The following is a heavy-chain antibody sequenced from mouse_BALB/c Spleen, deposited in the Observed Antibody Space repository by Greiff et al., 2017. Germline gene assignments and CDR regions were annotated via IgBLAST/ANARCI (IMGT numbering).Heavy chain of an antibody. J-gene: IGHJ2*01. CDR1: GFTFSSYG. CDR3: ARDGPLLRLRDYFDY. CDR2: INSNGGST. Sequence: EVQLQESGGGLVQPGGSLKLSCAASGFTFSSYGMSWVRQTPDKRLELVATINSNGGSTYYPDSVKGRFTISRDNAKNTLYLQMSSLKSEDTAMYYCARDGPLLRLRDYFDYWGQGTTLTVSS. V-gene: IGHV5-6-3*01. D-gene: IGHD1-2*01.